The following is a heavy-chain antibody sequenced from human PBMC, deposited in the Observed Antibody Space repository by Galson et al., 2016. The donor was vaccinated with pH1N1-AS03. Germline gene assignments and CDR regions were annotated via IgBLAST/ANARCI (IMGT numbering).Heavy chain of an antibody. CDR2: IYWDDAK. CDR1: GVSVPSSGLA. CDR3: ALPNSWGNVFEI. Sequence: PALVKPTQTLTLTCSLSGVSVPSSGLAVGWFRLPPGKALEWLALIYWDDAKRFSPSLRNRLTITKDTSRNPAVLTVTNVDPLDTATYFCALPNSWGNVFEIWGPGTMVTVAS. V-gene: IGHV2-5*02. J-gene: IGHJ3*02. D-gene: IGHD3-16*01.